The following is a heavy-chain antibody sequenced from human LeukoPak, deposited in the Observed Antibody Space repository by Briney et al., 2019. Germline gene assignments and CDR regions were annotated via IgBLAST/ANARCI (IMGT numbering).Heavy chain of an antibody. D-gene: IGHD6-13*01. Sequence: SETLSLTCTVSGGSISSSSYYWGWIRQPPGKGLEWIGYIYYRGSTYYTPSLKSRVTISVDTSKNQFSLKPSSVTAADTAVYYCARLVGSSWYHEVLLGRDYWGQGTLVTVSS. J-gene: IGHJ4*02. CDR2: IYYRGST. V-gene: IGHV4-39*01. CDR3: ARLVGSSWYHEVLLGRDY. CDR1: GGSISSSSYY.